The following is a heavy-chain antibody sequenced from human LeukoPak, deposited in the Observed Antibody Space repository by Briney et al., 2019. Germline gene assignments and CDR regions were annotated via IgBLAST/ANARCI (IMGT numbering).Heavy chain of an antibody. CDR2: INSDGSST. D-gene: IGHD2-15*01. CDR3: AKVGVIAATGWFDP. Sequence: GGSLRLCCAASGFTFSNYWMHWVRQTPGKGLVWVSRINSDGSSTTYADAVKGRFTISRDNAKNTLYLQMNSLRAEDTAVYYCAKVGVIAATGWFDPWGQGTLVTVSS. J-gene: IGHJ5*02. CDR1: GFTFSNYW. V-gene: IGHV3-74*01.